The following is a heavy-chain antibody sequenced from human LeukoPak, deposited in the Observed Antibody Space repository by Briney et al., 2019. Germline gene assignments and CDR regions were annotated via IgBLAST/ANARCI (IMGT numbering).Heavy chain of an antibody. Sequence: SETLSLTCTVSGGSISCYYWSWFRQSAGKGLEWIGRISTTGSTNYNPSLESRVTMSLDTSKNQFSLRVSSVTAADTAVYYCAEAPNTYYFDYWGQGTLATVSS. CDR3: AEAPNTYYFDY. CDR1: GGSISCYY. V-gene: IGHV4-4*07. D-gene: IGHD2-8*01. J-gene: IGHJ4*02. CDR2: ISTTGST.